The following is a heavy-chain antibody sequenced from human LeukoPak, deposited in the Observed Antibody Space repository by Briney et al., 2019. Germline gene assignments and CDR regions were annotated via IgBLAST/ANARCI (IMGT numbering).Heavy chain of an antibody. CDR1: GFTFSSYW. J-gene: IGHJ4*02. CDR3: ASLLGGDY. Sequence: PGGSLRLSCAASGFTFSSYWVSWVRQAPGKGLEWVANIKQDGSEKYYVDSVKGRFTISRDNAKNSLYLQMNSLRAEDTAVYYCASLLGGDYWGQGTLVTVSS. CDR2: IKQDGSEK. D-gene: IGHD3-16*01. V-gene: IGHV3-7*01.